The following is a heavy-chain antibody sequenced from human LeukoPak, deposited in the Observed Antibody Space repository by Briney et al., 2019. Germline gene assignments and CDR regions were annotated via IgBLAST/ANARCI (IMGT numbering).Heavy chain of an antibody. CDR3: ARGRQNSGSYSDAFDI. J-gene: IGHJ3*02. V-gene: IGHV3-21*01. Sequence: GGSLRLSCAASGFSFSSYAMSWVRQAPGKGLGGVSSISPSSTYIYYADSLKGRITISRDNAKNSLSLQMNSLRAEDTAVYYCARGRQNSGSYSDAFDIWGQGTVVTVSS. CDR2: ISPSSTYI. D-gene: IGHD1-26*01. CDR1: GFSFSSYA.